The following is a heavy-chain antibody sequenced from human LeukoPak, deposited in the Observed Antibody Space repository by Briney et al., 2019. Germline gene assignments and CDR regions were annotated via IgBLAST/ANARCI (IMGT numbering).Heavy chain of an antibody. Sequence: ASVKVSCKASGYTFTSYGISWVRQAPGQGLEWMGWISAYNGKTNYAQKLQGRVTMTTDTSTSTAYMELRSLRSDDTAVYYCARDQAMVRGVIITGDAFDIWGQGTMVTVSS. CDR1: GYTFTSYG. D-gene: IGHD3-10*01. J-gene: IGHJ3*02. CDR3: ARDQAMVRGVIITGDAFDI. CDR2: ISAYNGKT. V-gene: IGHV1-18*01.